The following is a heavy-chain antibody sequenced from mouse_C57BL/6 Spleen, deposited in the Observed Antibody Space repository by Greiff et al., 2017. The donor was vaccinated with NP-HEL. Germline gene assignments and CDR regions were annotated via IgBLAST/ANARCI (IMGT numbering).Heavy chain of an antibody. CDR3: ARPWQDYYGSPYFDY. CDR1: GYTFTSYW. V-gene: IGHV1-64*01. D-gene: IGHD1-1*01. CDR2: IHPNSGST. J-gene: IGHJ2*01. Sequence: VQLQQPGAELVKPGASVKLSCKASGYTFTSYWMHWVKQRPGQGLEWIGMIHPNSGSTNYNEKFKSKATLTVDKSSSTAYMQLSSLTSEDSAVYYCARPWQDYYGSPYFDYWGQGTTLTVSS.